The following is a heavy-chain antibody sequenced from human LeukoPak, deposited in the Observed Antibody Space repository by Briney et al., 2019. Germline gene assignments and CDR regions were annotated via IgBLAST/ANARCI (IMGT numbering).Heavy chain of an antibody. Sequence: PSETLSLTCSVSGASISSGSNYWGWIRQPPGKTLEWIGSIYSSGSTYYNPSLKSRVIIIIDTPKNHFSLTLSSVTAADTAVYYCARSSEGRYYYDSSGFSYYYYYMDVWGKGTTVTISS. CDR1: GASISSGSNY. V-gene: IGHV4-39*07. J-gene: IGHJ6*03. CDR2: IYSSGST. D-gene: IGHD3-22*01. CDR3: ARSSEGRYYYDSSGFSYYYYYMDV.